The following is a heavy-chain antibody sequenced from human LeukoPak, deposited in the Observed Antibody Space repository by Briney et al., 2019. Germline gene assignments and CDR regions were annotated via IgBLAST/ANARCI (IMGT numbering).Heavy chain of an antibody. CDR1: GGSISTYY. D-gene: IGHD3-10*01. J-gene: IGHJ3*02. Sequence: PSETLSLTCTVSGGSISTYYWSWIRQPPGEGLEWIGYIYYSGSTNYNPSLKSRVTISVDTSKNQFSLKLSSVTAADTAVYYCARDSGSAFDIWGQGTMVTVSS. V-gene: IGHV4-59*01. CDR3: ARDSGSAFDI. CDR2: IYYSGST.